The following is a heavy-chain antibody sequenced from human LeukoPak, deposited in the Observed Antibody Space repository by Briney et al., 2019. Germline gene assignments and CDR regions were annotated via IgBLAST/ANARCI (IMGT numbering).Heavy chain of an antibody. V-gene: IGHV4-59*11. CDR2: IYYSGST. J-gene: IGHJ4*02. D-gene: IGHD3-22*01. Sequence: SETLSLTCTVSGGSISSHYWSWIRQPPGKGLEWIGYIYYSGSTNYNPSLKSRVTISVDTSKNQFSLKLSSVTAADTAVYYCARAPKIYDSSGYYSEAFPFYFDYWGQGTLVTVSS. CDR3: ARAPKIYDSSGYYSEAFPFYFDY. CDR1: GGSISSHY.